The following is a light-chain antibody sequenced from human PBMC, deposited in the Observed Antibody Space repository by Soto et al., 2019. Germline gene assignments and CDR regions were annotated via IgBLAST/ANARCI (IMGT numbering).Light chain of an antibody. CDR3: QHYVNAPPT. V-gene: IGKV3D-20*01. Sequence: EIVLTQSPATLSLSPGERATLSCGASQSVSNNYLAWYQQKPGLAPRLLIFDASTRASGIPERFSGSGSGTDVTLTIGRLEPEDFAVYYCQHYVNAPPTFGQGTKVEIK. CDR1: QSVSNNY. J-gene: IGKJ1*01. CDR2: DAS.